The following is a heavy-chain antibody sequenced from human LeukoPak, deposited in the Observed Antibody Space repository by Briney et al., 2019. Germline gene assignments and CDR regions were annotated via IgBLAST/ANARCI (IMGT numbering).Heavy chain of an antibody. V-gene: IGHV3-7*04. J-gene: IGHJ4*02. CDR3: ARGDAFSGDH. Sequence: GGSLRLSCAVSGFSFTNFWMSWVRQAPGRGLEWVANIHPEGNEKYHVESVKGRFTISRDNTKNLLFLQMNGLRVEDTAVYYCARGDAFSGDHRGQGTLVTVSS. CDR2: IHPEGNEK. CDR1: GFSFTNFW.